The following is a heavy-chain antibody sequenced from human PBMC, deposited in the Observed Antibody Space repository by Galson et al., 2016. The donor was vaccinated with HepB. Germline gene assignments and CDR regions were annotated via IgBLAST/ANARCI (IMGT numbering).Heavy chain of an antibody. V-gene: IGHV3-53*01. CDR1: GFTVSGTY. D-gene: IGHD3-16*01. J-gene: IGHJ3*01. CDR2: LFSSCAS. Sequence: SLRLSCAASGFTVSGTYMSWARQAPGKGLQWVSPLFSSCASFYTESLRGRFTVSRDTSTNTLYLQMNSLRADDSAVYYCEAYSDPFDVWGQGTVVTV. CDR3: EAYSDPFDV.